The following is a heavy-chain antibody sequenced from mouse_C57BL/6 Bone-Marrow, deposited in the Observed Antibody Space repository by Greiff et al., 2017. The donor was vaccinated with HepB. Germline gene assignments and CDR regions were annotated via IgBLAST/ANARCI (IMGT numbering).Heavy chain of an antibody. CDR3: ARGGHYYGSSLDY. V-gene: IGHV1-55*01. CDR1: GYTFTSYW. CDR2: IYPGGGST. D-gene: IGHD1-1*01. J-gene: IGHJ2*01. Sequence: VQLQQSGAELVKPGASVKMSCKASGYTFTSYWITWVKQRPGQGLEWIGDIYPGGGSTNYNKKFKNKATLTVDTSSSTAYMQLSSLTSEDSAVYYCARGGHYYGSSLDYWGQGTTLTVSS.